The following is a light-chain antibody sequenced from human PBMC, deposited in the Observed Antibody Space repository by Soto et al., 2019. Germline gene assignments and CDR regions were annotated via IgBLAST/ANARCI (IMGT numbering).Light chain of an antibody. Sequence: AIQMTQSPSSLSASVGDRVTITCRASQGIGTELGWYQQRPGKAPRLLIYGTSTLQYGVPSRFSGSGSDTDFTLTISSLQPEDFATYYCLQDSSYPRTFGQGTKVEIK. CDR2: GTS. J-gene: IGKJ1*01. V-gene: IGKV1-6*01. CDR3: LQDSSYPRT. CDR1: QGIGTE.